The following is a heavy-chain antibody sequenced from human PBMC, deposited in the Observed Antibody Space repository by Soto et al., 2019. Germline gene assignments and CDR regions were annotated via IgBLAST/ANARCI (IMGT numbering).Heavy chain of an antibody. V-gene: IGHV4-31*03. Sequence: QVQLQESGPGLVKPSQTLSLTCTVSGGSIGSGGYYWSWIRQHPGKGLEWIGYIYYSGSTYYNPSLKSRVTISVDTSKNQFSLKLSSVTAADTAVYYCARWDTAMVSLDYWGQRTLVTVSS. CDR2: IYYSGST. D-gene: IGHD5-18*01. CDR1: GGSIGSGGYY. J-gene: IGHJ4*02. CDR3: ARWDTAMVSLDY.